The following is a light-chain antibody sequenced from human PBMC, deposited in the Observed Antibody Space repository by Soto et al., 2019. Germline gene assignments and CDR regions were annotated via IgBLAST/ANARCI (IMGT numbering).Light chain of an antibody. CDR1: QSAGTY. CDR2: DAS. CDR3: QHYNNWPLT. V-gene: IGKV3D-15*01. J-gene: IGKJ4*01. Sequence: PGERATLSCTASQSAGTYLAWYQQKPGQAPRLLIYDASNRAPGIPARFSGSGSGTEFTLTISSLQSEDFAVYYCQHYNNWPLTFGGGTKVDIK.